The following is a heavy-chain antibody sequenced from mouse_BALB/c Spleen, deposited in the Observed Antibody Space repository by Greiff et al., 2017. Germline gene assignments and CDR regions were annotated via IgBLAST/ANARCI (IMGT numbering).Heavy chain of an antibody. V-gene: IGHV14-4*02. D-gene: IGHD1-1*01. J-gene: IGHJ2*01. CDR1: GFNIKDYY. Sequence: VHVKQSGAELVRSGASVKLSCTASGFNIKDYYMHWVKQRPEHGLEWIGWIDPENGDTEYAPKFQGKATMTADTSSNTAYLQLSSLTSEDTAVYYCNACSITTVVAPFDYWGQGTTLTVSS. CDR2: IDPENGDT. CDR3: NACSITTVVAPFDY.